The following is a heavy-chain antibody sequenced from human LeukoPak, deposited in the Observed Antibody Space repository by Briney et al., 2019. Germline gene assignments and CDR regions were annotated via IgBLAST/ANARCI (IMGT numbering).Heavy chain of an antibody. V-gene: IGHV4-4*02. Sequence: PGGSLRLSCAASGFTFSSYSMNWVRQPPGKGLEWIGEIYHSGSTNYNPSLKSRVTISVDTSKNQFSLKLSSVTAADTAVYYCARDKDSAFDIWGQGTMVTVSS. CDR1: GFTFSSYS. J-gene: IGHJ3*02. CDR3: ARDKDSAFDI. CDR2: IYHSGST.